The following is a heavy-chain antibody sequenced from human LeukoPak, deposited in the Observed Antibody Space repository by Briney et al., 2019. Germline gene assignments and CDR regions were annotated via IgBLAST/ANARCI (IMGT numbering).Heavy chain of an antibody. D-gene: IGHD4-23*01. CDR1: GFPFGDSA. J-gene: IGHJ4*02. V-gene: IGHV3-49*04. Sequence: GGSLRLSCTASGFPFGDSAMSWVRQAPGKGLEWVGFIRSKAYGGTTEYAASVKGRFTISRDDSKSIAYLQMNSLKTEDTAVYYCTRYGGNSFSYWGQGTLVTVSS. CDR3: TRYGGNSFSY. CDR2: IRSKAYGGTT.